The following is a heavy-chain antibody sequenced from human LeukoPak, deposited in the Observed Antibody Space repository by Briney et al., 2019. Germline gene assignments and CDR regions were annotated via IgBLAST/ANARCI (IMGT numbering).Heavy chain of an antibody. V-gene: IGHV3-33*01. CDR2: IWYDGSNK. D-gene: IGHD3-16*02. J-gene: IGHJ4*02. Sequence: GGSLRLSCAASGFTFSSYGMHWVRQAPGKGLEWVAVIWYDGSNKYYADSVKGRFTISRDNSKNTLYLQMNSLRAEDTAVYYCARARIMITFGGVIAPGHFDYWGQGTLVTVSS. CDR3: ARARIMITFGGVIAPGHFDY. CDR1: GFTFSSYG.